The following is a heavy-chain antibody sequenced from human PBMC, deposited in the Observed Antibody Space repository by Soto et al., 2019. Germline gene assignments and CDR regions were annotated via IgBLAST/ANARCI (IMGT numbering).Heavy chain of an antibody. Sequence: SPSFQGHVTISADKSISTAYLQWSSVKASDTAMYYCARQGSGWYYFDYWGQGTLVTVSS. CDR3: ARQGSGWYYFDY. V-gene: IGHV5-10-1*01. D-gene: IGHD6-19*01. J-gene: IGHJ4*02.